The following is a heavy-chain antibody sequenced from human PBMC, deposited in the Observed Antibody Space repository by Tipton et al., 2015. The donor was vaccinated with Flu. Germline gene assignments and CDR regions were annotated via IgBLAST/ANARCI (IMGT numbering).Heavy chain of an antibody. Sequence: SLRLSCAASGFTFNNYAMNWVRQAPGKGLEWVSAVSGSGGGPAYADSVKGRFTISRDNSRNTVYLQMNSLRAEDTAVYYCAKNAGYCSSISCYRPFDYWGQGILVTVSS. CDR1: GFTFNNYA. V-gene: IGHV3-23*01. CDR3: AKNAGYCSSISCYRPFDY. D-gene: IGHD2-2*01. CDR2: VSGSGGGP. J-gene: IGHJ4*02.